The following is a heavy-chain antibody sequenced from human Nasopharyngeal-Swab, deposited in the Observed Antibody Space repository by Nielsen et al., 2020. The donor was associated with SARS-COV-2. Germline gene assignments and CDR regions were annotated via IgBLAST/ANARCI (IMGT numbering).Heavy chain of an antibody. CDR3: ARHLAVAGDFDY. Sequence: SETLSLTCTVSGGSISSYYWSWIRQPPGKGLEWIGYIYYSGSTNYNPSLKSRVTISVDTSKNQFSLKLGSVTAADTAVYYCARHLAVAGDFDYWGQGTLVTVSS. CDR2: IYYSGST. J-gene: IGHJ4*02. CDR1: GGSISSYY. V-gene: IGHV4-59*08. D-gene: IGHD6-19*01.